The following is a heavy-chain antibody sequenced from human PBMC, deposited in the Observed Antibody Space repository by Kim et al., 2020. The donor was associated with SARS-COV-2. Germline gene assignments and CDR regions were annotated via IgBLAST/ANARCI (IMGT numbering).Heavy chain of an antibody. J-gene: IGHJ4*02. CDR3: AIHESLGYCSSTTCHKFDY. CDR2: IYYSGNT. V-gene: IGHV4-39*01. Sequence: SETLSLTCIVSGGSISSSSYYWGWIRQPPGKGLEWIGTIYYSGNTYYNPSLKSRVTISVDTSKNQFSLKLTSVTAPDTAVYYCAIHESLGYCSSTTCHKFDYWGQGILVTVSS. D-gene: IGHD2-2*01. CDR1: GGSISSSSYY.